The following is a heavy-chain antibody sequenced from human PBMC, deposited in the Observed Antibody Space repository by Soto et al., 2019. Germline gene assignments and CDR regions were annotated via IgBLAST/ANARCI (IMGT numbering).Heavy chain of an antibody. V-gene: IGHV1-69*13. CDR2: IIPIFGTA. Sequence: AASVKVSCKASGGTFSSYAISWVRQAPGQGLEWMGGIIPIFGTANYAQKFQGRVTITADESTSTTYMELSSLRSEDTAVYYCAGVGYSYYYGMDVWGQGTTVTVSS. CDR1: GGTFSSYA. CDR3: AGVGYSYYYGMDV. D-gene: IGHD1-26*01. J-gene: IGHJ6*02.